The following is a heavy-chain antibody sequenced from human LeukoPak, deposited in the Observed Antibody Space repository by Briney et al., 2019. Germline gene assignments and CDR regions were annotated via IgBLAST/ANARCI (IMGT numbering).Heavy chain of an antibody. Sequence: SETLSLTCTVSGGSISSYYWSWIRQPPGKGLEWIGYIYYSGSTNYNPSLKSRVTISVDTSKNQFSLKLSSVTAADTAVYYCARDSVSGKPFHLSTANWGQGTLVTVSS. D-gene: IGHD5/OR15-5a*01. J-gene: IGHJ4*02. V-gene: IGHV4-59*12. CDR2: IYYSGST. CDR3: ARDSVSGKPFHLSTAN. CDR1: GGSISSYY.